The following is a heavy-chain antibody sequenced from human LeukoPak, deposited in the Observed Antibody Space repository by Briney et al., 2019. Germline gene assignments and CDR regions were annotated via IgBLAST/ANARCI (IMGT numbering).Heavy chain of an antibody. CDR3: ARVSYNWNDWSFDY. J-gene: IGHJ4*02. Sequence: ASVKVSCKASGYTFTSYGISWVRQAPGQGLEWMGWISAYNGNTNYAQKLQGRVTMTTDTSTSTAYMELRSLRSEDTAVYYCARVSYNWNDWSFDYWGQGTLVTVSS. D-gene: IGHD1-1*01. CDR1: GYTFTSYG. V-gene: IGHV1-18*01. CDR2: ISAYNGNT.